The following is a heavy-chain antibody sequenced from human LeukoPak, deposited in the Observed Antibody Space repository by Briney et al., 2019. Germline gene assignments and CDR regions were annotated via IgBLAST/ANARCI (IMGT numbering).Heavy chain of an antibody. CDR3: ARIPN. CDR2: LGRSGEYK. CDR1: GFRFTDYS. V-gene: IGHV3-23*01. J-gene: IGHJ4*02. Sequence: PGGSLRLSCAASGFRFTDYSMSWVRQAPGKGLEWVAGLGRSGEYKYYADSVKGRFTISRDNSKDTVSLQMNSLRAEDTAVYYCARIPNWGQGTLVTVSS.